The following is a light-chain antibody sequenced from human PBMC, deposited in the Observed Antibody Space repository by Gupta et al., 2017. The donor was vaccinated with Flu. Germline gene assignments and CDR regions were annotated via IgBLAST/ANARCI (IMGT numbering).Light chain of an antibody. CDR1: QSISSW. J-gene: IGKJ1*01. V-gene: IGKV1-5*03. Sequence: GDRVTITCRASQSISSWLAWYQQKPGKAPKLLIYKASSLESGVPSRFSGSGSGTEFTLTISSLQPDDFATYYCQQYNSYSGTFGQGTKVE. CDR2: KAS. CDR3: QQYNSYSGT.